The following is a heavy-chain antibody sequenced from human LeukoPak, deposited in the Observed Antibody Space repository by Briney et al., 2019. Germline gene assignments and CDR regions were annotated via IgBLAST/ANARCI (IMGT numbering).Heavy chain of an antibody. D-gene: IGHD3-10*01. J-gene: IGHJ3*02. CDR3: AGYNYYGSGSFYAFDI. V-gene: IGHV4-4*07. CDR1: GGSISSYY. CDR2: IYTSGST. Sequence: PSETLSLTCTVSGGSISSYYWSWIRQPAGKGLEWIGRIYTSGSTNYNPSLKSRVTMSVDTSKNQFSLKLSSVTAADTAVYYCAGYNYYGSGSFYAFDIWGQGTMVTVSS.